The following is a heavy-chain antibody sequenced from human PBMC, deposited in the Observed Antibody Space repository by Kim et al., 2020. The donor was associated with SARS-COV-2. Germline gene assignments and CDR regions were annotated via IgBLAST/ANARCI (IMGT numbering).Heavy chain of an antibody. CDR2: ISWDGGST. CDR3: AKDRREGRASGWGFFDY. Sequence: GGSLRLSCAASGFIFDDYTMHWVRQAPGKGLEWVSLISWDGGSTYYADSVKGRFTISRDNSKNSLYLQMSSLRTEDTAFYYCAKDRREGRASGWGFFDYWSQGTLVTVSS. CDR1: GFIFDDYT. V-gene: IGHV3-43*01. J-gene: IGHJ4*02. D-gene: IGHD6-19*01.